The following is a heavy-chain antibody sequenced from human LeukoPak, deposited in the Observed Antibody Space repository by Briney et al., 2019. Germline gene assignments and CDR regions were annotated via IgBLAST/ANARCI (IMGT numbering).Heavy chain of an antibody. CDR2: ISSSSRDI. CDR3: AKANYYGSGSYSGIDY. D-gene: IGHD3-10*01. J-gene: IGHJ4*02. V-gene: IGHV3-21*04. CDR1: GFTFGAYT. Sequence: PGGSLRLSCAASGFTFGAYTMNWVRQAPGKGLEGISSISSSSRDIYHADSVKGRFTVSRDNAKNTLYLQMNSLRAEDTAVYYCAKANYYGSGSYSGIDYWGQGTLVTVSS.